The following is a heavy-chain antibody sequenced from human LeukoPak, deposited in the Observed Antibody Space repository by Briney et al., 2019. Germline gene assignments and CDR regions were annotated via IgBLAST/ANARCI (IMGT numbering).Heavy chain of an antibody. D-gene: IGHD3-9*01. CDR2: INPSGGST. CDR3: ARANYDILIGSAPPRY. CDR1: GYTFTSYY. Sequence: ASVKVSCKASGYTFTSYYMHWVRQAPGQGLEWMGIINPSGGSTSYAQKFQGRVTMTRDTSTSTVYMELSSLRSEDTAVYYCARANYDILIGSAPPRYWGQGTLVTVSS. J-gene: IGHJ4*02. V-gene: IGHV1-46*01.